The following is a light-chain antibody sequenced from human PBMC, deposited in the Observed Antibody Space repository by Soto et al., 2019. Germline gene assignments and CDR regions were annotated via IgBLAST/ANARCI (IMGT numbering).Light chain of an antibody. CDR3: QQFNSYPRT. V-gene: IGKV1-13*02. J-gene: IGKJ5*01. CDR1: QGISSA. Sequence: AIQLTQSPSSLSASVGDRVTITCRASQGISSALAWYQQKPGKAPKLLINDASSLESGVPSRFSGSGSGTDFTLTISSLQPEDFATYYCQQFNSYPRTFGQGTRLEIK. CDR2: DAS.